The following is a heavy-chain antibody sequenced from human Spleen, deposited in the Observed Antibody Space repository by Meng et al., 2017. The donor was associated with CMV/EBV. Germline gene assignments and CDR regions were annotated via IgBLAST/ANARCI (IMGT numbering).Heavy chain of an antibody. J-gene: IGHJ5*02. CDR1: GGSISSSSYY. V-gene: IGHV4-39*07. D-gene: IGHD1-7*01. CDR3: ARELELQRGGWFDP. Sequence: QLRLQESGPGLGKPSETLSLTCTVSGGSISSSSYYWGWIRQPPGKGLEWIGSIYYSGSTYYNPSLKSQVTISVDTSKNQFSLKLSSVTAADTAVYYCARELELQRGGWFDPWGQGTLVTVSS. CDR2: IYYSGST.